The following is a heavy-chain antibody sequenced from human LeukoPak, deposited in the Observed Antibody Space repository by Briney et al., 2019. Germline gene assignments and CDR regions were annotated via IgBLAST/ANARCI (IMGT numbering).Heavy chain of an antibody. CDR1: GYTLTELS. J-gene: IGHJ3*02. Sequence: ASVKVSCKVSGYTLTELSMHWVRPSPGKGLEWMGGVDPEDGETIYAQKFQGRVTMTEDTSTDTAYMELSSLRSEDTAVYYCATESRGITMISSGAFDIWGQGTMVTVSS. CDR2: VDPEDGET. CDR3: ATESRGITMISSGAFDI. V-gene: IGHV1-24*01. D-gene: IGHD3-22*01.